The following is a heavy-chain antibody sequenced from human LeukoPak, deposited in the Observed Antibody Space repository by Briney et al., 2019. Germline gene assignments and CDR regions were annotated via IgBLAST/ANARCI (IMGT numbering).Heavy chain of an antibody. V-gene: IGHV1-46*01. Sequence: ASVKVSCKASGNTFTSYYIHWVRQAPGQGLEWMGIINPSGDSTNYAQKFQGRVTLTRDTSTSTVYMELSSLRSEDTAVYYCARDQRSLDYWGQGTMVTVSS. CDR1: GNTFTSYY. D-gene: IGHD4-17*01. CDR2: INPSGDST. J-gene: IGHJ4*02. CDR3: ARDQRSLDY.